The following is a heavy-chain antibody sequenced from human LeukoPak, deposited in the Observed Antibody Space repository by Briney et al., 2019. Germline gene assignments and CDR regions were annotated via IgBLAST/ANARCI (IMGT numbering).Heavy chain of an antibody. J-gene: IGHJ3*02. Sequence: PGGSLRLSCAASGFTFISYWMSWVRQAPGKGLEWVANIKQDGSEKYYVDSVKGRFTISRDNAKNSLYLQMNSLRAEDTAVYYCARVRSLSKSNDAFDIWGQGTMVTVSS. CDR3: ARVRSLSKSNDAFDI. CDR1: GFTFISYW. D-gene: IGHD3-10*01. V-gene: IGHV3-7*01. CDR2: IKQDGSEK.